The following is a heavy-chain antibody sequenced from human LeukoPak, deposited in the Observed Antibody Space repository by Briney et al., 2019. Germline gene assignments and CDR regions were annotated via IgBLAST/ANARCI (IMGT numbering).Heavy chain of an antibody. CDR1: GGTFSSYA. CDR2: IIPILGIA. J-gene: IGHJ4*02. Sequence: SVKVSCKASGGTFSSYAISWVRQAPGQGLEWMGRIIPILGIANYAQKFQGRVTITADKSTSTAYMELSSLRSEDTAVYYCHYYDSTGTLDGDYWGQGTLVTVSS. D-gene: IGHD3-22*01. CDR3: HYYDSTGTLDGDY. V-gene: IGHV1-69*04.